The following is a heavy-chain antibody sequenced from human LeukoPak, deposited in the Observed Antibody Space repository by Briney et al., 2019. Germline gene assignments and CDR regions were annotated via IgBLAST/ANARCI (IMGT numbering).Heavy chain of an antibody. J-gene: IGHJ4*02. CDR2: ISSKSSTI. CDR1: GFTFSSYS. D-gene: IGHD2-2*01. Sequence: PGGSLRLSCAASGFTFSSYSMNWVRQAPGKGLEWVSYISSKSSTIYYADSVKGRFTISRDNAKNSLYLQMNSLRAEDTAVYYCARDGRVCSSTSCYVGYPYDYWGQGTLVTVSS. V-gene: IGHV3-48*01. CDR3: ARDGRVCSSTSCYVGYPYDY.